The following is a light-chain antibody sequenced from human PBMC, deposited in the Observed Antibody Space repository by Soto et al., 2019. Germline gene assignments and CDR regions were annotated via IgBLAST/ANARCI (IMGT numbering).Light chain of an antibody. V-gene: IGKV3-15*01. Sequence: EIVMTHSPATLSVSPGERATLSCSASLSVYSSLAWYQQRPGQAPRLLIYAASSRATGVPARFSGSGSGTEFTLTISSLQSEDSAVYYCHQYNNWPPFTFGQGTRLEIK. CDR3: HQYNNWPPFT. CDR2: AAS. CDR1: LSVYSS. J-gene: IGKJ5*01.